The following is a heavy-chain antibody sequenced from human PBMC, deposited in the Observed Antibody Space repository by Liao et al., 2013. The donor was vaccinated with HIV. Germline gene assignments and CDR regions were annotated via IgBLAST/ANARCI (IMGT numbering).Heavy chain of an antibody. CDR1: GGSFSAYY. CDR3: ARGPGDVVVPAAGYFDY. V-gene: IGHV4-34*01. J-gene: IGHJ4*02. D-gene: IGHD2-2*01. CDR2: INHSGST. Sequence: QVQLQQWGAGLLKPSETLSLTCAVYGGSFSAYYWSWIRQPPGKGLEWIGEINHSGSTNYNPSLKSRVTMSVDTSKNQFSLKLSSVTAADTAVYYCARGPGDVVVPAAGYFDYWAREPWSPSPQ.